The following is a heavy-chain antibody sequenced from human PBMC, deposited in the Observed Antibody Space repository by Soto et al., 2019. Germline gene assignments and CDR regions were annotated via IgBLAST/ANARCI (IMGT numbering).Heavy chain of an antibody. CDR1: GFTFNNYA. J-gene: IGHJ4*02. D-gene: IGHD3-22*01. CDR3: AKALGHSSGPFNY. Sequence: EVQLLESGGGLVQPGGSLGLSCAVSGFTFNNYAMTWVRQAAGKGLEWVSSISSSGDSTYYAYSVKGRFTISRDNSKSTLYLQMNSLRAEDTAVYYCAKALGHSSGPFNYWGQGTLVTVSS. CDR2: ISSSGDST. V-gene: IGHV3-23*01.